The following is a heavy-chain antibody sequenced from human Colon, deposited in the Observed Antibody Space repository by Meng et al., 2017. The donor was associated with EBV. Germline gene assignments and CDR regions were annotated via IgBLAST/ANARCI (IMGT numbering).Heavy chain of an antibody. J-gene: IGHJ4*02. CDR2: IHHSGSA. CDR3: ASFDHIPRRNYFDY. Sequence: QLQGAGPGPVEPSQPRSRPCTVSGGSMSSGNYYWSCIRQPPGKGLEWIGYIHHSGSAYYNPSLKSRVSISVDTSKNQFSLDLNSMTAADTAVYYCASFDHIPRRNYFDYWGQGTLVTVSS. V-gene: IGHV4-30-4*01. CDR1: GGSMSSGNYY. D-gene: IGHD2-21*01.